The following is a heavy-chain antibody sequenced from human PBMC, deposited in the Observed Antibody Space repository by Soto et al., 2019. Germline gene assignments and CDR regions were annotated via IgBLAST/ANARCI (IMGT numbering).Heavy chain of an antibody. CDR3: AGVRRIPYGMDV. CDR2: INPISGDT. Sequence: QVLLVQSGAEVRKPGASVKVSCKASGYTFTGHYIHWVRQAPGQGLEWMGWINPISGDTNFAQKFQGRVTMTRDTSISTAYMDLSSLISGDTAVYYCAGVRRIPYGMDVWGQGTTVTVSS. V-gene: IGHV1-2*02. CDR1: GYTFTGHY. J-gene: IGHJ6*02.